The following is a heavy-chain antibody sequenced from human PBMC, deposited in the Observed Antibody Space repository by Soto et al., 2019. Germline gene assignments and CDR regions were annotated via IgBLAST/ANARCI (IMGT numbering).Heavy chain of an antibody. J-gene: IGHJ6*03. CDR2: ISGSGAST. Sequence: PGGSLRLSCAASGFTFSSYAMSWVRQAPRKGLEWVSAISGSGASTYYADSVKGRFTISRDNSKNTLYLQMNSLRAEDTAVYYCARMCIASLSPAYYYMDGWGKGTTVTVSS. CDR1: GFTFSSYA. CDR3: ARMCIASLSPAYYYMDG. V-gene: IGHV3-23*01. D-gene: IGHD6-6*01.